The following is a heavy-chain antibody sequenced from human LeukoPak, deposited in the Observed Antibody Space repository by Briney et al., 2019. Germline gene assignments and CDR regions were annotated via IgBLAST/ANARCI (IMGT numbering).Heavy chain of an antibody. CDR3: ARNILFAFDI. Sequence: PGGSLRLSCAPSGLPVRSSYMSWVRHAPGGGLEWVSIIYNDGSTYYAESMKGRFTISRDNSKNTLYLQVNSLRAEDTAMYYCARNILFAFDIWGQGTRVTVSS. CDR1: GLPVRSSY. J-gene: IGHJ3*02. CDR2: IYNDGST. V-gene: IGHV3-53*01.